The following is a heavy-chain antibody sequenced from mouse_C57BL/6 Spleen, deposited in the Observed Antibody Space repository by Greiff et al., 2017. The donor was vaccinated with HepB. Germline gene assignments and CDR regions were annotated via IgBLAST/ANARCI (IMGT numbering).Heavy chain of an antibody. CDR1: GFTFSDYY. CDR2: INYDGSST. CDR3: ARADYDERGFAY. V-gene: IGHV5-16*01. Sequence: EVMLVESEGGLVQPGSSMKLSCTASGFTFSDYYMAWVRQVPEKGLEWVANINYDGSSTYYLESLKSRFILSRDNAKNILYLQMSSLKSEDTATYYCARADYDERGFAYWGQGTLVTVSA. J-gene: IGHJ3*01. D-gene: IGHD2-4*01.